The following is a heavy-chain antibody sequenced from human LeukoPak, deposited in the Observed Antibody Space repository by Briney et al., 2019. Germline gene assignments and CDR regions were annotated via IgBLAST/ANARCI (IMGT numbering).Heavy chain of an antibody. V-gene: IGHV1-8*03. J-gene: IGHJ3*02. CDR2: MNPNSGNT. Sequence: ASVKVSCKASGYTFTSYDINWVRQATGQGLEWMGWMNPNSGNTGYAQKFQGRVTITRNTSISTAYMELSSLRSEDTAVYYCARVYFSVDTAMVTDAFDIWGQGTMVTVSS. CDR3: ARVYFSVDTAMVTDAFDI. CDR1: GYTFTSYD. D-gene: IGHD5-18*01.